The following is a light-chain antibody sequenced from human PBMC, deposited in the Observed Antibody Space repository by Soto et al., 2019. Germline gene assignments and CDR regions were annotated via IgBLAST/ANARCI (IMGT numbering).Light chain of an antibody. CDR1: QSIRHF. CDR2: DAS. Sequence: IVFSQSTALLCLSPGEGATLACRASQSIRHFLGWYQHKPGQAPRLLIYDASNRAAGIPPSFSGSGSGTDFALTITSLQSEDFATYLCPQLSRSPWTFRQGTKAEIK. CDR3: PQLSRSPWT. V-gene: IGKV3-11*01. J-gene: IGKJ1*01.